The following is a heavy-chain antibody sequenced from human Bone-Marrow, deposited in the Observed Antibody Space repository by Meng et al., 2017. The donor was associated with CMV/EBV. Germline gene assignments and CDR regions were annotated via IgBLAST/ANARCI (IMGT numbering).Heavy chain of an antibody. CDR1: GFTFSNYN. CDR3: STGGYSSGWDY. Sequence: GESLKISCVASGFTFSNYNMNWVRQAPGKGLEWVGRIKSKTDGGTTDYAASVKGRFTISRDDSKNTLSLQMNSLKTEDTAVYFCSTGGYSSGWDYWGRGALVTVSS. CDR2: IKSKTDGGTT. V-gene: IGHV3-15*05. D-gene: IGHD6-19*01. J-gene: IGHJ4*02.